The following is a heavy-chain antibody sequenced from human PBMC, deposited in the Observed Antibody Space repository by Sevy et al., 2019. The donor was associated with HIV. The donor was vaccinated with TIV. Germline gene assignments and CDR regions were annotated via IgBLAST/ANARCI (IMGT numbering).Heavy chain of an antibody. CDR3: AREGCTKPHDY. D-gene: IGHD2-8*01. CDR2: LSLGCGEI. V-gene: IGHV3-23*01. J-gene: IGHJ4*02. CDR1: GFTFNKYS. Sequence: GGSLRLSCAASGFTFNKYSMSWVRQPPGKGLEWVATLSLGCGEINYEDSVKGRFNISRDNSKNSFYLQMNNLRAEDTALYYCAREGCTKPHDYWGQGTLVTVSS.